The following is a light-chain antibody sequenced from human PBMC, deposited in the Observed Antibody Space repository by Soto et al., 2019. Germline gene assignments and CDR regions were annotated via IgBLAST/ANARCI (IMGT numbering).Light chain of an antibody. CDR2: GAS. V-gene: IGKV3-20*01. J-gene: IGKJ1*01. CDR1: QSVSSSY. Sequence: IVVTQSPFTFSASTGERATLSCRASQSVSSSYLAWYQQRPGQAPRLLIYGASNRATGIPDRFSGSGSGTDFTLTISRLEPEDFAVYHCQQDWTFGQGTKVDIK. CDR3: QQDWT.